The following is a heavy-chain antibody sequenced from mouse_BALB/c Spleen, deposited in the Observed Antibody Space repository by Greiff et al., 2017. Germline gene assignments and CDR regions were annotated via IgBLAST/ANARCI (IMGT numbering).Heavy chain of an antibody. D-gene: IGHD2-4*01. CDR2: IWGDGST. Sequence: QVQLQQSGPGLVAPSQSLSITCTVSGFSLTGYGVNWVRQPPGKGLEWLGMIWGDGSTDYNSALKSRLSISKDNSKSQVFLKMNRLQTDDTARYYCARVGYDYDVSSAWFAYWGQGTLVTVSA. CDR1: GFSLTGYG. CDR3: ARVGYDYDVSSAWFAY. V-gene: IGHV2-6-7*01. J-gene: IGHJ3*01.